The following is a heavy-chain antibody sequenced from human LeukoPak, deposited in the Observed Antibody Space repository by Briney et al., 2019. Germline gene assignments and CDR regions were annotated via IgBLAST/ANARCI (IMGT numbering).Heavy chain of an antibody. D-gene: IGHD4-17*01. CDR3: VRTRNDYGAPYDAFDI. CDR2: ISGSGGST. V-gene: IGHV3-23*01. J-gene: IGHJ3*02. Sequence: GGSLRLSCAASGFTFSSYAMSWVRQAPGKGLEWVSAISGSGGSTYYADSVKGRFTISRDNSKNTLYLQMNSLRAEDTAVYYCVRTRNDYGAPYDAFDIWGQGTMVTVSS. CDR1: GFTFSSYA.